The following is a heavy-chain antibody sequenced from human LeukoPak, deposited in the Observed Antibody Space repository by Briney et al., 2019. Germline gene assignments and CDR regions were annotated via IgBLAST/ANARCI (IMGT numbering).Heavy chain of an antibody. V-gene: IGHV4-39*01. J-gene: IGHJ5*01. D-gene: IGHD1-26*01. CDR1: GGSISSSSYY. Sequence: SETVSLTCTVSGGSISSSSYYWGWIRQPPGKGLEWIGGTYYSGSTYYNPSLKSRVTISVDTSKNQFSLKLSSVTVADTAVYSCARHGSGQSPDSSGQGTLVTVSS. CDR3: ARHGSGQSPDS. CDR2: TYYSGST.